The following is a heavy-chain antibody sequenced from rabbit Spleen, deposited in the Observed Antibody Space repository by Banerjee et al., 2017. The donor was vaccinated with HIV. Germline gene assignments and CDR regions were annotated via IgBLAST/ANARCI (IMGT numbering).Heavy chain of an antibody. CDR3: ARSGSGASGHEHGFKL. CDR2: INAVTGKA. Sequence: EQLAESGGGLVKPEGSLTLTCKASGVSLNDKDVMCWVRQAPGKGLEWIACINAVTGKAVYASWAKGRFTISKTSSTTVTLQMTSLTAADTATYVCARSGSGASGHEHGFKLWGPGTLVTVS. CDR1: GVSLNDKDV. J-gene: IGHJ4*01. V-gene: IGHV1S45*01. D-gene: IGHD1-1*01.